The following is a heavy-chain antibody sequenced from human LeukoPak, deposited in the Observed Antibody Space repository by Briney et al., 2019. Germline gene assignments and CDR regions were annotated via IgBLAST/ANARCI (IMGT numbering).Heavy chain of an antibody. CDR2: IYPGDSDT. D-gene: IGHD5-18*01. CDR3: ARRAAMVTEPGYYHYGMDV. J-gene: IGHJ6*02. CDR1: GYSFTSYW. Sequence: GESLKISCKGSGYSFTSYWIGWVRQMPGKGLEWMGIIYPGDSDTRYSPSFQGQVTISADKSISTAYLQWSSLKASDTAMYYCARRAAMVTEPGYYHYGMDVWGQGTTVTVSS. V-gene: IGHV5-51*01.